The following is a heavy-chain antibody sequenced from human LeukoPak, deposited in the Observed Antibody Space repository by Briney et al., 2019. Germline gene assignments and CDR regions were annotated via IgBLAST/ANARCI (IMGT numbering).Heavy chain of an antibody. V-gene: IGHV1-18*01. CDR3: VIVSEVEPVIDY. D-gene: IGHD1-26*01. Sequence: ASVKVSCKASGYTFTSYGISWVRQAPGQGLEWMGWISAYNGNTNYAQKLQGRVTMTTDTSTSTAYMELRSLRSDDTAVYFCVIVSEVEPVIDYWGEGTLVTVSS. CDR1: GYTFTSYG. CDR2: ISAYNGNT. J-gene: IGHJ4*02.